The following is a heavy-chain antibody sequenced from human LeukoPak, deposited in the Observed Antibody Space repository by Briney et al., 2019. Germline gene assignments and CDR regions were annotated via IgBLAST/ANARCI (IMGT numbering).Heavy chain of an antibody. CDR3: ASAIAAEPGFYYYYGMDV. V-gene: IGHV3-66*01. CDR2: IYSGGST. CDR1: GFTVSSNY. D-gene: IGHD6-13*01. Sequence: GGSLRLSCAASGFTVSSNYMSWVRQAPGKGLEWVSVIYSGGSTYYEDYAKGRFTISRDNYKNTQFLQMNSLRAEETAVYYCASAIAAEPGFYYYYGMDVWGQGTTVTVSS. J-gene: IGHJ6*02.